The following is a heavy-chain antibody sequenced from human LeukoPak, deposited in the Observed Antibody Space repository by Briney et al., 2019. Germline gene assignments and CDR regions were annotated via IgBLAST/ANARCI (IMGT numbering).Heavy chain of an antibody. CDR1: GFTFSDYS. Sequence: GGSLRLSCAASGFTFSDYSMNWVRQAPGKGLEWISYIGISSGNTKYADSVKGRFTISGDNAKSSLYLQMNSLRVEDTAVYYCARDYNYAFDIWGQGTLVTVSS. V-gene: IGHV3-48*04. D-gene: IGHD1-1*01. CDR3: ARDYNYAFDI. J-gene: IGHJ4*02. CDR2: IGISSGNT.